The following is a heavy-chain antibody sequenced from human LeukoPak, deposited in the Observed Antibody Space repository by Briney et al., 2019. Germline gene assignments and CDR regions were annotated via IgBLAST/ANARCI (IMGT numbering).Heavy chain of an antibody. CDR3: AKSARYSSSWYPPFDY. V-gene: IGHV3-23*01. D-gene: IGHD6-13*01. CDR1: GFTFSSYA. CDR2: ISGSGDST. J-gene: IGHJ4*02. Sequence: PGGSLRLSCAASGFTFSSYAMSWVRQAPGKGLEWVSGISGSGDSTYYADSVKGRFTISRDNSKNTLYLQMNSLRAEDTAVYYCAKSARYSSSWYPPFDYWGQGTLVTVSS.